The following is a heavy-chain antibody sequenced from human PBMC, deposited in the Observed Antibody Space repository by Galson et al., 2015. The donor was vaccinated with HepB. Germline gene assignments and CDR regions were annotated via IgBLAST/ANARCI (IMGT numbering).Heavy chain of an antibody. J-gene: IGHJ6*02. CDR2: ISKSISTT. Sequence: SLRLSCADSGFTFSIYNMNWVRQAPGKGLEWVSFISKSISTTYYADTVKGRFTISRDTAKNSLYLLMNILRADDTAVYYCASGLTGSWGIDVCVPGTPVTASS. CDR1: GFTFSIYN. D-gene: IGHD4/OR15-4a*01. CDR3: ASGLTGSWGIDV. V-gene: IGHV3-48*01.